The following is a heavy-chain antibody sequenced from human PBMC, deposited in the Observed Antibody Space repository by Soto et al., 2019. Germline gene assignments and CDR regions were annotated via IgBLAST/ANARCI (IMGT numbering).Heavy chain of an antibody. Sequence: QVRLQQWGAGLLKPSETLSLTCAVYGASFTGYYWTWLRQPPGKGLEWIGEVSHSGTTKYNPSLKSRVTRSLDTSKSQCSLELTSVTAADTAVYYCARYGGTAIWYFDIWGRGTSVSVSS. CDR3: ARYGGTAIWYFDI. V-gene: IGHV4-34*01. CDR1: GASFTGYY. J-gene: IGHJ2*01. D-gene: IGHD2-15*01. CDR2: VSHSGTT.